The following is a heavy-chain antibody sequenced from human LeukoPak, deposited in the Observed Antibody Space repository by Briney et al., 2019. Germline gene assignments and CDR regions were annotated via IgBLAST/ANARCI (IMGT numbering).Heavy chain of an antibody. V-gene: IGHV3-7*01. D-gene: IGHD2-2*01. CDR3: ARGRRVPAAMGNWFEP. CDR2: INQDASEK. J-gene: IGHJ5*02. CDR1: GFTFSSYW. Sequence: GGSLRLSCTASGFTFSSYWMSWVRQAPGEGLEWVANINQDASEKYYVDSVKGRFTISRDNAKNSLYLQMNSLRAEDTAVYYCARGRRVPAAMGNWFEPWGQGTLVTVSS.